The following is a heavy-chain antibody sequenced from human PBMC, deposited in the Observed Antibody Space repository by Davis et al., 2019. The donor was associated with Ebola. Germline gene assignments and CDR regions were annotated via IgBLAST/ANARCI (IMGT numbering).Heavy chain of an antibody. J-gene: IGHJ4*02. CDR1: GYTFTGYY. V-gene: IGHV1-2*04. Sequence: AASVKVSCKASGYTFTGYYMHWVRQAPGQGLEWMGWINPNSGGTNYAQKFQGWVTMTRDTSISTAYMELSRLRSDDTAVYYCARDAVQLWFTVGLDYWGQGTLVTVSS. CDR2: INPNSGGT. D-gene: IGHD5-18*01. CDR3: ARDAVQLWFTVGLDY.